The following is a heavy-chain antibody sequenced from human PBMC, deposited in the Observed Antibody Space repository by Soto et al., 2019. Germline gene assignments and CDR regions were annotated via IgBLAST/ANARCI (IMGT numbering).Heavy chain of an antibody. J-gene: IGHJ4*02. D-gene: IGHD6-6*01. Sequence: AGGSLRLSCAASGFTFRSNWMSWVRQAPGRGLEWVANIKTDGSGKYYLDSVRGRFTISRDNAENSLFLQIDSLRVEDTAVYYCARDVGVQELDYWGQGTLVTVSS. V-gene: IGHV3-7*01. CDR3: ARDVGVQELDY. CDR1: GFTFRSNW. CDR2: IKTDGSGK.